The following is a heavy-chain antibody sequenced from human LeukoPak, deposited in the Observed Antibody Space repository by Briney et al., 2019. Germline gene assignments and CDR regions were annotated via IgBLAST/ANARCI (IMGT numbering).Heavy chain of an antibody. Sequence: GGSLRLSCAASGFTFSSYGMHWVRQAPGKGLEWVAFIRYDGSNKYYADSGKGRFTISRDNSKNTLYLQMNSLRAEDTAVYYCAKDLETYYYDSSGPGYWGQGTLVTVSS. V-gene: IGHV3-30*02. D-gene: IGHD3-22*01. J-gene: IGHJ4*02. CDR3: AKDLETYYYDSSGPGY. CDR2: IRYDGSNK. CDR1: GFTFSSYG.